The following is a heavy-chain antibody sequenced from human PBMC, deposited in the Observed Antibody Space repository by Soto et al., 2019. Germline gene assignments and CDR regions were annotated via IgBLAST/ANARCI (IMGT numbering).Heavy chain of an antibody. J-gene: IGHJ4*02. CDR1: GGTFSSYA. Sequence: QVQLVQSGAEVKKPGSSVKVSCKASGGTFSSYAISWVRQAPGQGLEWMGGIIPIFGTADYAQKFQGRVTITADESTGTADMALSRLRSKDTAVYYCAREWRVYDHSPFDYWGQGTPVTVSS. D-gene: IGHD4-4*01. CDR3: AREWRVYDHSPFDY. CDR2: IIPIFGTA. V-gene: IGHV1-69*12.